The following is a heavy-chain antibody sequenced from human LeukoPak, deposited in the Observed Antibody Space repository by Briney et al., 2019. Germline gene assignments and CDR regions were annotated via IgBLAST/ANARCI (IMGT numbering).Heavy chain of an antibody. Sequence: SETLSLTCTVSGGSISSGDYYWSWIRQPPGKGLEWIGYIYYSGSTYYNPSLKSRVTISVDTSKNQFSLKLSSVTATDTAVYYCARVPAPYAYDTSGYDSWGQGTLVTVSS. CDR3: ARVPAPYAYDTSGYDS. CDR1: GGSISSGDYY. V-gene: IGHV4-30-4*01. D-gene: IGHD3-22*01. CDR2: IYYSGST. J-gene: IGHJ4*02.